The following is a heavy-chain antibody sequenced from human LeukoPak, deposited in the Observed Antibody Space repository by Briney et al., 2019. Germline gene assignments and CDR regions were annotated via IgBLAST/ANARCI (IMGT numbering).Heavy chain of an antibody. V-gene: IGHV5-51*01. CDR2: IYPGDSDT. CDR1: GYSFTSYW. Sequence: GESLKISCKGSGYSFTSYWIGWVRQMPGKGLEWMGIIYPGDSDTRYSPSFQGQVTFSADKSINTAYLQWSSLKASDTAMYYCARQSLPLRCTSSDCFAMRWFDPWGQGTLVTVSS. CDR3: ARQSLPLRCTSSDCFAMRWFDP. D-gene: IGHD2-2*01. J-gene: IGHJ5*02.